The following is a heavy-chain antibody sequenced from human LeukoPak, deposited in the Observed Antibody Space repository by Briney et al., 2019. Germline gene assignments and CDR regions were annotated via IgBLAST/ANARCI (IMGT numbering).Heavy chain of an antibody. D-gene: IGHD2-2*01. Sequence: PGGSLRHSCAASGFTFSSYWMSWVRQAPGKGLEWVSGINWNGGSTGYADSVKGRFTISRDNAKNSLYLQMNSLRAEDTALYYCARVPSVVVPGRDEYYFDYWGQGTLVTVSS. CDR1: GFTFSSYW. V-gene: IGHV3-20*04. J-gene: IGHJ4*02. CDR2: INWNGGST. CDR3: ARVPSVVVPGRDEYYFDY.